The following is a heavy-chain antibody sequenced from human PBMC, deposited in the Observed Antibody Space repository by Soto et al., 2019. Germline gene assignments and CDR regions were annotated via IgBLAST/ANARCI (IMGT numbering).Heavy chain of an antibody. D-gene: IGHD3-22*01. J-gene: IGHJ4*02. Sequence: QVQLVESGGGVVQPGRSLRLSCAASGFTFSSYGMHWVRQAPGKGLEWVAVIWYDGSNKYYADSVKGRFTISRDNSKHKLYLQMNSLSAEDRAVYYCARGQFDDPSGGFDYWGQGTLVTVSS. CDR1: GFTFSSYG. CDR3: ARGQFDDPSGGFDY. V-gene: IGHV3-33*01. CDR2: IWYDGSNK.